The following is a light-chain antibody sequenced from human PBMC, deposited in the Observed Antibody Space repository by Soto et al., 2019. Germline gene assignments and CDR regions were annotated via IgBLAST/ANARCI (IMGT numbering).Light chain of an antibody. J-gene: IGKJ4*01. V-gene: IGKV1-33*01. CDR2: DAS. CDR1: QDINRY. Sequence: DIQLTQSPSSLSASVGDRVSITCQASQDINRYLNWYQQKPGKAPKLLIYDASNLQTGVPSRFSGSGSETSFTLIISGLQPEDIATYYCQQYDDDIQTFGGGTKVE. CDR3: QQYDDDIQT.